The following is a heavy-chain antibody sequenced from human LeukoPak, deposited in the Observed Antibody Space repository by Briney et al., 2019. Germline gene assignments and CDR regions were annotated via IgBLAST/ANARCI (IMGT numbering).Heavy chain of an antibody. CDR1: GFTFSNYA. CDR3: ARDWGRRYSSGWYGDFDY. D-gene: IGHD6-19*01. V-gene: IGHV3-30-3*01. J-gene: IGHJ4*02. Sequence: GRSLRLSCAASGFTFSNYAMHWVRQAPGKGLEWVAVISYDGSDKYYADSVKGRFTISRDNSKNTLYLQMNSLRPEDTAVYYCARDWGRRYSSGWYGDFDYWGQGTLVTVSS. CDR2: ISYDGSDK.